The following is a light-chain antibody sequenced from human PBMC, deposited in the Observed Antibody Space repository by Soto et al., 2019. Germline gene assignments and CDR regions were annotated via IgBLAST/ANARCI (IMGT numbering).Light chain of an antibody. CDR1: SSAIGSYNY. Sequence: QSALTQPASVSGSPGQSIAISCTGTSSAIGSYNYVSWYQQHPGKAPKLIIHEVSNRPSGISDHFSGSKSGNTASLTISGLQADDEADYYCSSHTTYSTRIFGTGTKLTVL. J-gene: IGLJ1*01. V-gene: IGLV2-14*01. CDR3: SSHTTYSTRI. CDR2: EVS.